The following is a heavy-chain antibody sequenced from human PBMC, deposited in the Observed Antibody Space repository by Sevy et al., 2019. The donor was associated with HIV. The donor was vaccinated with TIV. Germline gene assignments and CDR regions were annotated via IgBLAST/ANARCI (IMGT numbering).Heavy chain of an antibody. D-gene: IGHD2-2*01. CDR1: GFSFSSYA. V-gene: IGHV3-30-3*01. CDR2: ISYDGSNK. CDR3: ARGVGGYCSSTSCAGDWFDP. J-gene: IGHJ5*02. Sequence: GGSLRLSCAASGFSFSSYAMHWVRQAPGKGLEWVAVISYDGSNKYYADSVKGRFTISRDSSKNTLYLQMNSLRAEDTAVYYCARGVGGYCSSTSCAGDWFDPWGQGTLVTVSS.